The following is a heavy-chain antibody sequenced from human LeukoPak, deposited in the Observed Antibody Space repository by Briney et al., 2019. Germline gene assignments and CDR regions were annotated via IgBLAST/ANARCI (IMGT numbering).Heavy chain of an antibody. D-gene: IGHD1-26*01. V-gene: IGHV3-73*01. CDR2: IRSKANSYAT. J-gene: IGHJ4*02. CDR3: TRLGGGSYYERDY. CDR1: GFTFSDSA. Sequence: GGSLRLSCAASGFTFSDSAMHWVRQASGKGLEWVGRIRSKANSYATAYAASVKGRFTISRDDSKNTAFLQMNSLKTEDTAVYYCTRLGGGSYYERDYWGQGTLVTVSS.